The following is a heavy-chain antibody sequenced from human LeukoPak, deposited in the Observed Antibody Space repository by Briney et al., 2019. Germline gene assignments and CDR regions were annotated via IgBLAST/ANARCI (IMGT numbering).Heavy chain of an antibody. CDR3: AREVAAAGIASSPFDY. Sequence: ASVKVSCKASGYTFTGYYMHWVRQAPGQGLEWMGWINPNSGGTNYAQKFQGRVTMTRDTSISTAYMELSSLRSEDTAVYYCAREVAAAGIASSPFDYWGQGTLVTVSS. CDR1: GYTFTGYY. CDR2: INPNSGGT. J-gene: IGHJ4*02. D-gene: IGHD6-13*01. V-gene: IGHV1-2*02.